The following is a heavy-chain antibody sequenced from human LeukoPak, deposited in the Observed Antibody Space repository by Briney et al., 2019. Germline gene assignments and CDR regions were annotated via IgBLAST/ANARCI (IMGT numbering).Heavy chain of an antibody. CDR2: ISSSSSTI. Sequence: GGSLRLSCAASGFIFTSYSMNWVRQAPGKGLEWISYISSSSSTIYYADSVKGRFTISRDNAKNSLYLQMNSLRAEDTAVYYCARGSLVHYYGSGSYRIRAGFDYWGQGTLVTVSS. CDR1: GFIFTSYS. V-gene: IGHV3-48*04. J-gene: IGHJ4*02. D-gene: IGHD3-10*01. CDR3: ARGSLVHYYGSGSYRIRAGFDY.